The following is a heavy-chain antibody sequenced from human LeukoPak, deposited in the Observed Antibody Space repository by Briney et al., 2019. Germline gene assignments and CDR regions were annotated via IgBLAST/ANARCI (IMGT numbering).Heavy chain of an antibody. CDR1: GFTFSSYS. D-gene: IGHD3-3*01. J-gene: IGHJ6*02. V-gene: IGHV3-21*01. CDR2: ISSSSSYI. Sequence: PGGSLRLSCAASGFTFSSYSMNWVRQAPGKGLEWVSSISSSSSYIYYADSVKGRFTISRDNAKNSLYLQMNSLRAEDTAVYYCARDAEYYDFWSGYYPPRYYYYGMDVRGQGTTVTVSS. CDR3: ARDAEYYDFWSGYYPPRYYYYGMDV.